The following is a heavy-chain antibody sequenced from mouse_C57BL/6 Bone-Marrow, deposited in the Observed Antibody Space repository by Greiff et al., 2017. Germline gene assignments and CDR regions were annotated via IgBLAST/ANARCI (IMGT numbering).Heavy chain of an antibody. J-gene: IGHJ4*01. CDR2: IDPSDSYT. CDR3: AITTVVATKAMDY. Sequence: QVQLQQSGAELVMPGASVKLSCKASGYTFTSYWMHWVKQRPGQGLEWIGEIDPSDSYTNYNQKFKGKSTLTVDKSSSTAYMQLSSLTSEDSAVYYCAITTVVATKAMDYWGQGTSVTGSS. CDR1: GYTFTSYW. D-gene: IGHD1-1*01. V-gene: IGHV1-69*01.